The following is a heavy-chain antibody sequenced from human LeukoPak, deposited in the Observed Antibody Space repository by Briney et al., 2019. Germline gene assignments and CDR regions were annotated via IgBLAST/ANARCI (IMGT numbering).Heavy chain of an antibody. V-gene: IGHV4-39*07. D-gene: IGHD3-22*01. Sequence: SSETLSLTCTVSGGSISSSSYYWGWIRQPPGKGLEWIGTFYYSGSTYNNPSLKSRVTISVDTSKNQFSLKLSSVTAADTAVYYCARVQSPYYYDSSGYYLVQNYFDYWGQGTLVTVSS. CDR2: FYYSGST. CDR1: GGSISSSSYY. J-gene: IGHJ4*02. CDR3: ARVQSPYYYDSSGYYLVQNYFDY.